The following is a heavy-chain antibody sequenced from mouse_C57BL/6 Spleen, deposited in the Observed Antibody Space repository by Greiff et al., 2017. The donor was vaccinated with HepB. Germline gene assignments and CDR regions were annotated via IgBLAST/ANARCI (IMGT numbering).Heavy chain of an antibody. CDR2: INPNNGGT. CDR3: TRPYYYGSAGFAY. V-gene: IGHV1-18*01. CDR1: GYTFTDYN. D-gene: IGHD1-1*01. J-gene: IGHJ3*01. Sequence: VQLQQSGPELVKPGASVKIPCKASGYTFTDYNMDWVQQSHGKSLEWIGDINPNNGGTIYNQKFKGKATLTVDKSSSTAYMELRSLTSEDTAVYYCTRPYYYGSAGFAYWGQGTLVTVSA.